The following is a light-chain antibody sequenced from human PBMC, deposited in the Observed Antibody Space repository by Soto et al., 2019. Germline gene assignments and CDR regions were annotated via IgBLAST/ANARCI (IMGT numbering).Light chain of an antibody. CDR2: GAS. CDR3: QQYGGLHRT. V-gene: IGKV3-20*01. Sequence: EIVLTQSPGTLSLSPGERATLSCRASQSVTKNYLAWFQQKPGQAPRLLIYGASTRATGIPDRFTGSGSGTDFTLTISRLEPEDFDLYYCQQYGGLHRTFGQGTKVDI. CDR1: QSVTKNY. J-gene: IGKJ1*01.